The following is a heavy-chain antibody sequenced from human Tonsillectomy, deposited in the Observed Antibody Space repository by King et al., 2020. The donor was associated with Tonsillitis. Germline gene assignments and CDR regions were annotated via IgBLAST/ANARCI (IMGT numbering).Heavy chain of an antibody. CDR1: GFTFSSYA. CDR3: AKGWRADPLDY. J-gene: IGHJ4*02. CDR2: IRGSGDST. Sequence: VQLVESGGGLVQPGGSLRRSCAASGFTFSSYAMSWVRQAPGKGLEGVSAIRGSGDSTYYADSVKGRFTISRDNSKSTLYLQMNSLRAEDTAVYYCAKGWRADPLDYWGQGTLVTVSS. D-gene: IGHD1-26*01. V-gene: IGHV3-23*04.